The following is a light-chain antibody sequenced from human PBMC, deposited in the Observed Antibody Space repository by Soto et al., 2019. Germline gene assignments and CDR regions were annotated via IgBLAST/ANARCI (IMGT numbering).Light chain of an antibody. CDR3: QQYGNSPWT. V-gene: IGKV3-15*01. CDR2: DAS. CDR1: QYIGSA. J-gene: IGKJ1*01. Sequence: VLTQSPATLSVSPGDRATLSCRASQYIGSAVAWYHQRSGQAPRLLIFDASIRVTTTPARFSGSVSGTEFTLTISRLEPEDFAVYYCQQYGNSPWTFGQGTKVDIK.